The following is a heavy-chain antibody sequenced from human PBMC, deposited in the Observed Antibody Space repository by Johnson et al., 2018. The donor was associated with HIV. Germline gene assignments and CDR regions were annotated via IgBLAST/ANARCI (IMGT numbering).Heavy chain of an antibody. CDR2: IYSGGST. V-gene: IGHV3-NL1*01. D-gene: IGHD3-16*01. CDR3: ARERRPWGPDAFDI. Sequence: QVQLVESGGGLVKPGGSLRLSCAASGFTFSSYAMHWVRQAPGKGLEWVSVIYSGGSTYYADSVKGRFTISRDNSKNTLYLQMNSLRAEDTAVYYCARERRPWGPDAFDIWGQGTMVTVSS. CDR1: GFTFSSYA. J-gene: IGHJ3*02.